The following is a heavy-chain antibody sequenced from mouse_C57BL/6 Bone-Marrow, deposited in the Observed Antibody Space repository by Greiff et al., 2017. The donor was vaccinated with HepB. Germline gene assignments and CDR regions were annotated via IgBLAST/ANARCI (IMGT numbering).Heavy chain of an antibody. V-gene: IGHV5-6*01. Sequence: EVQLVESGGDLVKPGGSLKLSCAASGFTFSSYGMSWVRQTPDKRLEWVATISSGGSYTYYPDSVKGRFTISRDNAKHTLYLQMSSLKSEDTAMYYCGWDYGWFAYWGQGTLVTVSA. CDR3: GWDYGWFAY. D-gene: IGHD2-4*01. CDR2: ISSGGSYT. J-gene: IGHJ3*01. CDR1: GFTFSSYG.